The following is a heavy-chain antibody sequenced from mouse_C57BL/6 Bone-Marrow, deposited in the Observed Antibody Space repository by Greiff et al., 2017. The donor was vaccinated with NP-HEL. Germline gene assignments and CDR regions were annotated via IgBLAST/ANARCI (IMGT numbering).Heavy chain of an antibody. J-gene: IGHJ4*01. Sequence: VQLQQSGAELVRPGASVKLSCTVSGFNIKDDYMHWVKQRPEQGLEWIGWIDPGNGDTEYASKFQGKATITADPSSNTAYLQLSSLTSEDTAVYYCTTGGSSPYAMDYWGQGTSVTVSS. CDR3: TTGGSSPYAMDY. D-gene: IGHD1-1*01. V-gene: IGHV14-4*01. CDR1: GFNIKDDY. CDR2: IDPGNGDT.